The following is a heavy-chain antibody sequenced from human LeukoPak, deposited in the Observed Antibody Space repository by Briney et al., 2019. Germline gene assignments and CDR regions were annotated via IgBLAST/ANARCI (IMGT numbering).Heavy chain of an antibody. CDR3: ARIMDGYSYGYYYYYMDV. CDR2: INRSGST. D-gene: IGHD5-18*01. V-gene: IGHV4-34*01. CDR1: GGSFSGYY. J-gene: IGHJ6*03. Sequence: PSETLSLTCAVYGGSFSGYYWSWIRQPPGKGLEWIGEINRSGSTNSNPSLKSRVTISADTSKNQFSLKLSSVTAADTAVYYCARIMDGYSYGYYYYYMDVWGKGTTVTISS.